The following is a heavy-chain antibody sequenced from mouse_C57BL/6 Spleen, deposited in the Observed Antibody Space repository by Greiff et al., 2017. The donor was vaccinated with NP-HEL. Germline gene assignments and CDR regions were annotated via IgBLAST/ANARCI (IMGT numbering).Heavy chain of an antibody. D-gene: IGHD2-1*01. CDR3: ARSPLLWMDY. J-gene: IGHJ4*01. V-gene: IGHV1-82*01. CDR1: GYAFSSSW. Sequence: VQLQQSGPELVKPGASVKISCKASGYAFSSSWMNWVKQRPGKGLEWIGRIYPGDGDTNYNGKFKGKATLTADKSSSTAYMQLSSLTSEDSAVYFCARSPLLWMDYWGQGTSVTVSS. CDR2: IYPGDGDT.